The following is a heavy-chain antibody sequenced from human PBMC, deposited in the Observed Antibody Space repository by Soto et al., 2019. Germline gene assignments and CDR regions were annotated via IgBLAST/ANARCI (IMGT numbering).Heavy chain of an antibody. D-gene: IGHD4-4*01. V-gene: IGHV3-30*03. Sequence: GGSLRLSCAASGFTFSSYGMHWVRQAPGKGLEWVAVISYDGSNKYYADSVKGRFTISRDNSKNTLYLQMNSLRAEDTAVYYCATNDYSNYVDYWGQGTLVTVSS. CDR3: ATNDYSNYVDY. J-gene: IGHJ4*02. CDR2: ISYDGSNK. CDR1: GFTFSSYG.